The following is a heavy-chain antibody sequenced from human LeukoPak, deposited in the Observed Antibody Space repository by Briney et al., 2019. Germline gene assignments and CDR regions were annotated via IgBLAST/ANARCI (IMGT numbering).Heavy chain of an antibody. CDR3: AKDQLDYYYGSGSYYNY. CDR2: ISWNSGSI. V-gene: IGHV3-9*01. Sequence: GGSLRLSCAASGFTFDDYAMHWVRQAPGKGLEWVSGISWNSGSIGYADSVKGRFTISRDNAKNSLYLQMNSLRAEDTALYYCAKDQLDYYYGSGSYYNYWGQGTLVTVSS. CDR1: GFTFDDYA. D-gene: IGHD3-10*01. J-gene: IGHJ4*02.